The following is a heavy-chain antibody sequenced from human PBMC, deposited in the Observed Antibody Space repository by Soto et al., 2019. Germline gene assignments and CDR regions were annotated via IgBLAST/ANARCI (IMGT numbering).Heavy chain of an antibody. Sequence: QLQMQESGPGLVKPSETLSLTCTVSGGSISDSSYYWGWIRQPPGKGLEWIGSIFYSGSTHYNPSLKSGVTISVHTAKNQFSLKLSSVTAADTAVYYCARQAKYYDALTGYYHPSNFDYWGQGTLVTVSS. D-gene: IGHD3-9*01. CDR1: GGSISDSSYY. J-gene: IGHJ4*02. CDR3: ARQAKYYDALTGYYHPSNFDY. CDR2: IFYSGST. V-gene: IGHV4-39*01.